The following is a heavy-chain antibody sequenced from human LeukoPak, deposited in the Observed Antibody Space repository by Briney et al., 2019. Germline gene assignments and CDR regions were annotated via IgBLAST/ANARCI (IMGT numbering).Heavy chain of an antibody. D-gene: IGHD1-26*01. V-gene: IGHV5-51*01. CDR1: EYSFATYW. J-gene: IGHJ4*02. Sequence: GESLKISCQGSEYSFATYWIAWLRQMPGKGLEWMGVIYPSDSDTRYSPPFQGQVTISAAKSIKTAYLQWSSLKASDTAMYYCARPLQGIVGATGFDYWGQGTLVTVSS. CDR3: ARPLQGIVGATGFDY. CDR2: IYPSDSDT.